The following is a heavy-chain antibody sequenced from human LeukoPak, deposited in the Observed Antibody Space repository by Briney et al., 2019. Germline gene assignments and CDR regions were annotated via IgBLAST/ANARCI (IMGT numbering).Heavy chain of an antibody. Sequence: KTSETLSLTCTVSGDSIRSYYWSWIRQPPGKGLEWIGYIYYSGSTNYNPSLKSRVTISVDTSKNQFSLKLSSVTAADTAVYYCATTRIAAHYYYYYMDVWGKGTTVTASS. CDR1: GDSIRSYY. CDR3: ATTRIAAHYYYYYMDV. V-gene: IGHV4-59*08. D-gene: IGHD6-6*01. J-gene: IGHJ6*03. CDR2: IYYSGST.